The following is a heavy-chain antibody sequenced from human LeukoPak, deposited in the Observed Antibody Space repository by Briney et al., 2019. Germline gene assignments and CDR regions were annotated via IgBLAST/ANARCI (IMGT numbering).Heavy chain of an antibody. CDR1: GFTFSIYS. CDR2: ISSSSSYI. J-gene: IGHJ4*02. V-gene: IGHV3-21*01. D-gene: IGHD5-24*01. Sequence: GGSLRLSCAASGFTFSIYSMNWVRQAPGKGLEWVSSISSSSSYIYYADSVKGRFTISRDNAKNSLYLQMNSLRAEDTAVYYCARGWLQGFGYWGQGTLVTIPS. CDR3: ARGWLQGFGY.